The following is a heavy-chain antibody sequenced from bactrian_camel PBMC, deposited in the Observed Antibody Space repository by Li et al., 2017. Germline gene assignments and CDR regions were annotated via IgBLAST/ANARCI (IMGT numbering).Heavy chain of an antibody. Sequence: VQLVESGGGSVQTGGSLRLTCQASGSTYSSLCLGWFRQAPGKEREGVAVLDDDGRTTLYRDSVKGRFFISKDNAKNTLILQMNSLKPEDTAMYYCAADFLQFCSGGRLGYWGQGTQVTVS. CDR3: AADFLQFCSGGRLGY. D-gene: IGHD2*01. CDR1: GSTYSSLC. CDR2: LDDDGRTT. J-gene: IGHJ4*01. V-gene: IGHV3S26*01.